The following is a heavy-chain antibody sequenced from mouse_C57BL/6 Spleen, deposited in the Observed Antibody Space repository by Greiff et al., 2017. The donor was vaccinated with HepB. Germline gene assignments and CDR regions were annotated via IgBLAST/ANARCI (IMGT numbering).Heavy chain of an antibody. CDR2: IYPRDGST. J-gene: IGHJ4*01. CDR1: GYTFTSYD. D-gene: IGHD5-1*01. V-gene: IGHV1-85*01. Sequence: QVQLQQSGLELVKPGASVKLSCKASGYTFTSYDINWVKQRPGQGLEWIGWIYPRDGSTKYNEKFKGKATLTVDTSSSTAYMELHSLTSEDSAVYFCARKSNYYAMDYWGQGTSVTVSS. CDR3: ARKSNYYAMDY.